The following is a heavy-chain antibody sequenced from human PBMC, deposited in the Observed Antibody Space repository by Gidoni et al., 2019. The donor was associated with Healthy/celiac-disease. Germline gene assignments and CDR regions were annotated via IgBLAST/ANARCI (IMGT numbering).Heavy chain of an antibody. CDR1: GFTFSSYG. V-gene: IGHV3-33*01. D-gene: IGHD1-26*01. Sequence: QVQRVESGGGVVQPGRSLRLSCAASGFTFSSYGMHWVRQAPGKWREWVAVIWYDGSNKYYADSVKGRFTISRDNSKNTLYLQMNSLRAEDTAVYYCARSGSYYYFDYWGQGTLVTVSS. CDR2: IWYDGSNK. CDR3: ARSGSYYYFDY. J-gene: IGHJ4*02.